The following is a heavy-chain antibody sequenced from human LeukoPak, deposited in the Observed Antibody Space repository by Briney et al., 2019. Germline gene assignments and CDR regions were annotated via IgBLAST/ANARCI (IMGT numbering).Heavy chain of an antibody. Sequence: PSQTLSLTCTVSGGSISSGGYYWSWIRQHPGTGLEWIGYIYYSGSTYYNPSLKSRVTISVDTSKNQFSLKLSSVTAADTAEYYCARRGGSGSYYFYWGQGTLVTVSS. CDR2: IYYSGST. D-gene: IGHD3-10*01. CDR3: ARRGGSGSYYFY. J-gene: IGHJ4*02. V-gene: IGHV4-31*03. CDR1: GGSISSGGYY.